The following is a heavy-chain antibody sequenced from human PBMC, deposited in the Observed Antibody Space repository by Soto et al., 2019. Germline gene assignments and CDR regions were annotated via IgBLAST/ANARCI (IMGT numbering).Heavy chain of an antibody. CDR3: TLRNKVRGVITWNYYYYYMDV. Sequence: EVQLVESGGGLVKPGGSLRLSCAASGFTFSNAWMSWVRQAPGKGLEWVGRIKSKTDGGTTDYAAPVKGRFTISRDDSKNTLYLQMNSLKTEDTDVYYCTLRNKVRGVITWNYYYYYMDVWGKGTTVTVSS. V-gene: IGHV3-15*01. CDR1: GFTFSNAW. J-gene: IGHJ6*03. D-gene: IGHD3-10*01. CDR2: IKSKTDGGTT.